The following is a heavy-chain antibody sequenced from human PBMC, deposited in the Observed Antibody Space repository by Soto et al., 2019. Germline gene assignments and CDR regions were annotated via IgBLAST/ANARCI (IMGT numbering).Heavy chain of an antibody. D-gene: IGHD5-18*01. V-gene: IGHV3-30*03. CDR3: ARGIQLWLPFDY. CDR2: ISSDGSEK. CDR1: GFTFSNYA. J-gene: IGHJ4*02. Sequence: GGSLRLSCVASGFTFSNYAMHWVRQAPGKGLGWVAVISSDGSEKYYLDSVRDRFTISRDNSKNTLYLQMNNLRPEDTAMYYCARGIQLWLPFDYWGQGTLVTVSS.